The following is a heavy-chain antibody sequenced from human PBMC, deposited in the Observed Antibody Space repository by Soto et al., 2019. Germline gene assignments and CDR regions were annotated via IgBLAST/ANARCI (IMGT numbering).Heavy chain of an antibody. V-gene: IGHV3-23*01. J-gene: IGHJ6*02. D-gene: IGHD5-18*01. CDR1: GFTFSSYA. Sequence: LRLSCSASGFTFSSYAMGWVRQAPGKGLDWVSVISGSGGITYSADSVKGRFTISRDNSKNILYPQMNSLRAEDTAVYYCAKGIPDTGGYYYYSMDVWGQGTAVTVSS. CDR2: ISGSGGIT. CDR3: AKGIPDTGGYYYYSMDV.